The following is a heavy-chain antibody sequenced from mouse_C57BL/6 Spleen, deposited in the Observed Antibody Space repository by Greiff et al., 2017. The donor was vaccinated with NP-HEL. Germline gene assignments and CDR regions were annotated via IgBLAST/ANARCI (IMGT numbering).Heavy chain of an antibody. CDR3: ADYDYDVAY. V-gene: IGHV1-82*01. CDR2: IYPGDGDT. D-gene: IGHD2-4*01. Sequence: VQLQQSGPELVKPGASVKISCKASGYAFSSSWMNWVKQRPGKGLEWIGRIYPGDGDTNYNGKFKGKTTLTADKASSTAYMQRSSLTSEDSAVYFGADYDYDVAYWGQGTLVTVSA. CDR1: GYAFSSSW. J-gene: IGHJ3*01.